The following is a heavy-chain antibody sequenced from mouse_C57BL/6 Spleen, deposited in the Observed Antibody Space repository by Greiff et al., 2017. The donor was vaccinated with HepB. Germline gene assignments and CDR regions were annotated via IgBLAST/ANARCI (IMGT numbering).Heavy chain of an antibody. CDR2: IYPGSGNT. D-gene: IGHD2-1*01. CDR3: ARHLYSYYFDY. Sequence: VQLQQSGAELVRPGASVKLSCKASGYTFTDYYINWVKQRPGQGLEWIARIYPGSGNTYYNEKFKGKATLTAEKSSSTAYMQLSSLTSEDSTVYFCARHLYSYYFDYWGQGTTLTVSS. V-gene: IGHV1-76*01. CDR1: GYTFTDYY. J-gene: IGHJ2*01.